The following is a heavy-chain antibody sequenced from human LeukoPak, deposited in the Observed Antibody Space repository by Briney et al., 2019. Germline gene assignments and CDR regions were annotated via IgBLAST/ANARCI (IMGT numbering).Heavy chain of an antibody. CDR2: ISSSSSYI. D-gene: IGHD5-12*01. Sequence: GGSLRLSCAASGFTFSSYSMNWVRQAPGKGLEWVSSISSSSSYIYYADSVQGRFTISRDNAKNSLYLQMNSLRAEDTAVYYCARALFNRGYSGYDSRDYWGQGTLVTVSS. V-gene: IGHV3-21*01. J-gene: IGHJ4*02. CDR3: ARALFNRGYSGYDSRDY. CDR1: GFTFSSYS.